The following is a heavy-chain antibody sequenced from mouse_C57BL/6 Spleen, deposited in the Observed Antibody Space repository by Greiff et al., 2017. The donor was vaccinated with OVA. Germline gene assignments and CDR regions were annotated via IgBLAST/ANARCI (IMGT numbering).Heavy chain of an antibody. CDR1: GYTFTSYW. CDR3: ARGKLGHYFDY. J-gene: IGHJ2*01. Sequence: VQLQQPGAELVMPGASVKLSCKASGYTFTSYWMHWVKQRPGQGLEWIGEIDPSDSYTNYNQKFKGKSTLTVDKSSSTAYMQLSSLTSEDSAVYYCARGKLGHYFDYWGQGTTLTVSS. CDR2: IDPSDSYT. V-gene: IGHV1-69*01. D-gene: IGHD4-1*01.